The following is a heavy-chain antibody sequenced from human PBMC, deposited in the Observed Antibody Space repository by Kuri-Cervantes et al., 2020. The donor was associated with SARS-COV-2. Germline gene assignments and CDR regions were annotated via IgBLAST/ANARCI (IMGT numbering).Heavy chain of an antibody. D-gene: IGHD3-3*01. J-gene: IGHJ6*02. V-gene: IGHV3-48*01. CDR3: ARDFPTRFLERLDAYYYYGMDV. CDR2: ISSSSSTI. CDR1: GFTFSSYS. Sequence: GESLKISCAASGFTFSSYSMNWVRQAPGKGLEWVSYISSSSSTIYYADSVKGRFTISRDNSKNTLYLQMNSLRAEDTAVYYCARDFPTRFLERLDAYYYYGMDVWGQGTTVTVSS.